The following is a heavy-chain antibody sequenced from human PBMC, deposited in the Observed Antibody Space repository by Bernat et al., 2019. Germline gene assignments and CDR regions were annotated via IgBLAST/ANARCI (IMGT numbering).Heavy chain of an antibody. J-gene: IGHJ4*02. CDR1: GFTFSSYA. D-gene: IGHD6-19*01. CDR3: AKGAVAGTGGGPNFDY. Sequence: EVQLLESGGGLVQPGGSLRLSCAASGFTFSSYAMSWVRQAPGKGLEWVSAISGSGGSTYYADSVKGRFTISRDNSKNTLYLQMNSLRAEDAAVYYCAKGAVAGTGGGPNFDYWGQGTLVTVSS. V-gene: IGHV3-23*01. CDR2: ISGSGGST.